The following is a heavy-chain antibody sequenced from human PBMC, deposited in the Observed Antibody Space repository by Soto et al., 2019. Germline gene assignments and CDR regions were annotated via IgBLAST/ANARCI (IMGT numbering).Heavy chain of an antibody. J-gene: IGHJ4*02. CDR3: AKVLQYSSSPPDY. Sequence: QVQLVESGGGVVQPGRSLRLSCEASGFTFSSYGMHWVRQAPGKGLEGVAVISYDGSNKYYADSVKGRFTISRDNSQSTLYLQMDSLRADDTAVYYCAKVLQYSSSPPDYWGQGTLVTVSS. V-gene: IGHV3-30*18. CDR1: GFTFSSYG. D-gene: IGHD6-6*01. CDR2: ISYDGSNK.